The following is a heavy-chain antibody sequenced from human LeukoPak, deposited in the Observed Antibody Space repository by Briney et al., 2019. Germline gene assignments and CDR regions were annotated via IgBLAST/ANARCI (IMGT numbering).Heavy chain of an antibody. CDR1: GFTFSSYA. CDR2: ISGSGGST. CDR3: AKALYYYGSGSPNWFDP. D-gene: IGHD3-10*01. J-gene: IGHJ5*02. V-gene: IGHV3-23*01. Sequence: GGSLRLSCAASGFTFSSYAMSWVRQAPGKGLEWVSAISGSGGSTYYADSVKGRFTISRDNSKNTLYLQMNSLRAEDTAVYYCAKALYYYGSGSPNWFDPWGQGTLVTVSS.